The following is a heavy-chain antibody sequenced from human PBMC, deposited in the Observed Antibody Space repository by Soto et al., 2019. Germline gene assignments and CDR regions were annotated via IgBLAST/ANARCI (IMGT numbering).Heavy chain of an antibody. D-gene: IGHD1-1*01. Sequence: QLQLQESGPGLVKPSETLSLTCTVSGGSINSGAYYWGWIRQPPGMGLEWIGSIFYSGRTSDNPSLTSRVTMSIEASKNRFSLRLSSVTAADTAVYYCAQAVVFTGGDAFDVWGQGRLVTVSS. CDR3: AQAVVFTGGDAFDV. V-gene: IGHV4-31*03. J-gene: IGHJ3*01. CDR1: GGSINSGAYY. CDR2: IFYSGRT.